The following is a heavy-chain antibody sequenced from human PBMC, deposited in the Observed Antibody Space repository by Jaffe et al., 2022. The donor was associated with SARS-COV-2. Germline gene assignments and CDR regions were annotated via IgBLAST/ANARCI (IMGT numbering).Heavy chain of an antibody. CDR2: ISYDGSNK. CDR3: ASLLASSLHGPLDY. J-gene: IGHJ4*02. CDR1: GFTFSSYA. D-gene: IGHD6-13*01. V-gene: IGHV3-30-3*01. Sequence: QVQLVESGGGVVQPGRSLRLSCAASGFTFSSYAMHWVRQAPGKGLEWVAVISYDGSNKYYADSVKGRFTISRDNSKNTLYLQMNSLRAEDTAVYYCASLLASSLHGPLDYWGQGTLVTVSS.